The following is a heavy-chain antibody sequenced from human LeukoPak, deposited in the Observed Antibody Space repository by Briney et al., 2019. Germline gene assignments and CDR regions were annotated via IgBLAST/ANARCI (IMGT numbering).Heavy chain of an antibody. D-gene: IGHD3-3*01. Sequence: GRSLRLSCAASGFTFSSYGMHWVRQAPGKGLEWVAVIWYDGSNKYYADSVKGRFTISRDNSKNTLYLQMNSLRAEDTAVYYCAREYYDFWSGSPSAFDIWGQGTMVTVSS. V-gene: IGHV3-33*01. CDR1: GFTFSSYG. CDR3: AREYYDFWSGSPSAFDI. J-gene: IGHJ3*02. CDR2: IWYDGSNK.